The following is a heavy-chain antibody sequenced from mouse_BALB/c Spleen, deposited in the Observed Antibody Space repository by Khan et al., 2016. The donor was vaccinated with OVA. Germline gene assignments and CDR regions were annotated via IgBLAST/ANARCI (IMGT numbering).Heavy chain of an antibody. CDR1: GHTFTKYG. D-gene: IGHD2-10*01. CDR3: ARPPYFSYVMDN. Sequence: QIQLVQSGPELKKPGETVKISCKASGHTFTKYGMNWVKQTPGEGLKWMGWINTYTGEPTYADDFNGRFAFSLETSADTAYLQLNNLKNEDTATYFGARPPYFSYVMDNWGQGTSVTVSS. CDR2: INTYTGEP. V-gene: IGHV9-3-1*01. J-gene: IGHJ4*01.